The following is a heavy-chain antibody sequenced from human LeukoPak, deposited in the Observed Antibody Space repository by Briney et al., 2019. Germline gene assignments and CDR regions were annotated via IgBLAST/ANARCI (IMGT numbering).Heavy chain of an antibody. J-gene: IGHJ4*02. V-gene: IGHV3-23*01. CDR1: GFTFSSDG. Sequence: GGSLRLSCAASGFTFSSDGMSWVRQAPGKGLEWVSAISGSGGSTYYADSVKGRFTISRDNSKNTLYLQMNSLRAEDTAVYYCANLVVGSVDYWGQGTLVTVSS. D-gene: IGHD2-15*01. CDR2: ISGSGGST. CDR3: ANLVVGSVDY.